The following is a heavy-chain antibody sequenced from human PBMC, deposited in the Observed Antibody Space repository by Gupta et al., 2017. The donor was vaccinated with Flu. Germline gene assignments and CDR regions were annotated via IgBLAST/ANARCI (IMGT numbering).Heavy chain of an antibody. CDR1: GFLYSSYG. Sequence: QVQLVESGGGVVQPGRSLRLSCTVSGFLYSSYGMHWVRQAPGKGLEWLAVMSNDGRSKYYADSVRGRFTISRDNSKNTLFLQMNSLRAEDTAVYYCARDSGWKYFDYWGQGTLVTVSS. CDR2: MSNDGRSK. J-gene: IGHJ4*02. D-gene: IGHD1-1*01. CDR3: ARDSGWKYFDY. V-gene: IGHV3-30*03.